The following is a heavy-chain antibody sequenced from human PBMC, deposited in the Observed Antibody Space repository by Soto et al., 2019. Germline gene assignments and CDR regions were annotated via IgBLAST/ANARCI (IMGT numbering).Heavy chain of an antibody. J-gene: IGHJ4*02. CDR3: AKSLVSDHGGNSGVY. V-gene: IGHV3-30*18. Sequence: QVQLVESGGGVVQPGRSLRLSCAASGFTFSSYGMHWVRQAPGKGLEWVAVISYDGSNKYYADSVKGRFTISRDNSKNTLYLQMNSLRAEDTAVYYCAKSLVSDHGGNSGVYWGQGTLVTVSS. CDR1: GFTFSSYG. CDR2: ISYDGSNK. D-gene: IGHD4-17*01.